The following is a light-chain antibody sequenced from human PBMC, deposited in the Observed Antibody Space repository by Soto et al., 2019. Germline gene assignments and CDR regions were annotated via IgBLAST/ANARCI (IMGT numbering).Light chain of an antibody. J-gene: IGKJ1*01. CDR3: KQYNSYWT. Sequence: TQMTHAPSNIYAPVLNRVTITFRASQTISSWLAWYQQKPGKDPNLLIYKASTLKSGFPSRFSGSGSGTEFTLTISSLQPDDFATYYCKQYNSYWTCGQGTKGDIK. CDR2: KAS. CDR1: QTISSW. V-gene: IGKV1-5*03.